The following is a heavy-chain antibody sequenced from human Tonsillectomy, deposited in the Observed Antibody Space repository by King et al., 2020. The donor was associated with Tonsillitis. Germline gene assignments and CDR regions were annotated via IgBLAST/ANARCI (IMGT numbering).Heavy chain of an antibody. CDR3: ASFEYSSLAASLDY. CDR1: GGSISSSSYY. D-gene: IGHD6-6*01. J-gene: IGHJ4*02. V-gene: IGHV4-39*07. Sequence: QLQESGPGLVKPSETLSLTCTVSGGSISSSSYYWGWIRQPPGQGLEWIGSIYYSGSTYYNPSLKSRVTISVDTSKNQFSLKLSSVTAADTAVYYCASFEYSSLAASLDYWGQGTLVTVSS. CDR2: IYYSGST.